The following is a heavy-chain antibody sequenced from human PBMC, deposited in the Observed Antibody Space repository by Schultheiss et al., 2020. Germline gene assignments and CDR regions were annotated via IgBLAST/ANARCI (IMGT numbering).Heavy chain of an antibody. CDR1: GGSFSGYY. D-gene: IGHD4-17*01. Sequence: SETLSLTCAVYGGSFSGYYWSWIRQPPGKGLEWIGSIYYSGSTYYNPSLKSRVTISVDTSKNQFSLKLSSVTAADTAVYYCARGNYGDYDDAFDIWGQGSLVTVSS. J-gene: IGHJ3*02. CDR2: IYYSGST. V-gene: IGHV4-34*01. CDR3: ARGNYGDYDDAFDI.